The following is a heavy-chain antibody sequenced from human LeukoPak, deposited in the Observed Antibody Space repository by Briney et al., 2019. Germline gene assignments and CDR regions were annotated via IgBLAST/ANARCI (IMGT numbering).Heavy chain of an antibody. V-gene: IGHV1-3*01. CDR3: ATSRDGYNEIGCFDY. CDR1: GYTFTSYA. CDR2: INAGNGNT. D-gene: IGHD5-24*01. J-gene: IGHJ4*02. Sequence: ASVKVSCKASGYTFTSYAMHWVRQAPGQRLEWMGWINAGNGNTKYSQKFQGRVTITRDTSASTAYMELSSLRSEDTAVYYCATSRDGYNEIGCFDYWGQGTLVTVSS.